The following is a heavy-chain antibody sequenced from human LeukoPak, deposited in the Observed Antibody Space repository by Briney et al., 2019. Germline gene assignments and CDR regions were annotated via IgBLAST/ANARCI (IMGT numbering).Heavy chain of an antibody. V-gene: IGHV3-53*01. Sequence: PGGSLRLSCAVSGFTVNTHYMIWVRQAPGKGLEWVSVLYSGGTTSYADSVKGRFTVSRDNSKNTLYLQMNSLRAEDTAVYYCARVLTTVNWNFDLRGRGTLVTVSS. J-gene: IGHJ2*01. CDR3: ARVLTTVNWNFDL. D-gene: IGHD1-1*01. CDR2: LYSGGTT. CDR1: GFTVNTHY.